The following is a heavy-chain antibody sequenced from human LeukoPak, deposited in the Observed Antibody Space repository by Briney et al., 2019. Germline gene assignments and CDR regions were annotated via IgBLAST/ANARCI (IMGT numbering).Heavy chain of an antibody. V-gene: IGHV3-48*03. CDR2: VASSGTTK. J-gene: IGHJ4*02. Sequence: GGSLRLSCAASGFSFNTYEMNWVRQAPGKGLEWTSYVASSGTTKYYADSVQGRFTISRDNAKNSLYLQMNSLRVEDTAVYYCARGGWHYVFNYWGQGTLVTVSS. D-gene: IGHD6-19*01. CDR3: ARGGWHYVFNY. CDR1: GFSFNTYE.